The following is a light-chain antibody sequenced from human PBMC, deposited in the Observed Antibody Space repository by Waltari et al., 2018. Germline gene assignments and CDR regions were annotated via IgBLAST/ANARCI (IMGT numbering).Light chain of an antibody. J-gene: IGLJ2*01. CDR2: DVS. CDR3: CSYAGSSTHVL. V-gene: IGLV2-23*02. Sequence: QSALTQPASVSGSPGQSLTISCTGTSSDVGGYNYVSWYQQYPRKAPKLMIYDVSKRPSGVSNRFSGSKSGNTASLTISGLQAEDEADYYCCSYAGSSTHVLFGGGTKLTVL. CDR1: SSDVGGYNY.